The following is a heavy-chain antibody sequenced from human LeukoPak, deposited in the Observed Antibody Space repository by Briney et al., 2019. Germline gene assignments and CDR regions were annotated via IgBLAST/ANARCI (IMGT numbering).Heavy chain of an antibody. Sequence: GGSXRXSXXAXXXXXSSYSMNWVRQAPGKGLEWVSSISSSSSYIYYADSVKGRFTISRDNAKNSLYLQMNSLRAEDTAVYYCARSQNRNWGQGTLVTVSS. CDR1: XXXXSSYS. D-gene: IGHD3-3*01. J-gene: IGHJ4*02. V-gene: IGHV3-21*01. CDR3: ARSQNRN. CDR2: ISSSSSYI.